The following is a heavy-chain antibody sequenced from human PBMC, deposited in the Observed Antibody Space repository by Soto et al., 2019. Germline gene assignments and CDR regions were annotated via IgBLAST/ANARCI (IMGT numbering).Heavy chain of an antibody. CDR1: GYTFTDYG. CDR3: ALGLAVIRGIIIWGQLDP. D-gene: IGHD3-10*01. J-gene: IGHJ5*02. CDR2: INAGNGDT. V-gene: IGHV1-3*01. Sequence: ASVKVSCKASGYTFTDYGMHWVRQAPGQSLEWMGWINAGNGDTKYSQSLQGRVTITRDTSASTAYMELSSLRSEDTAVYYCALGLAVIRGIIIWGQLDPWGQGTLVTVSS.